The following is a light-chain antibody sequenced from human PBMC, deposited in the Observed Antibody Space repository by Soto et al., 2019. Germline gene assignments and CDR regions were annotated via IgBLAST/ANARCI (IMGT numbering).Light chain of an antibody. CDR2: EVI. V-gene: IGLV2-23*02. CDR3: CSYEGSRTYG. CDR1: SSDVGSYNL. J-gene: IGLJ1*01. Sequence: QSVLTQPAPVSGSPGQSITISCTGTSSDVGSYNLVSWYQQHPGKAPKFFFYEVINRPSGFFYRFSASMSGNTASLTFFGPQAEDEADYYCCSYEGSRTYGFGTGTKVTV.